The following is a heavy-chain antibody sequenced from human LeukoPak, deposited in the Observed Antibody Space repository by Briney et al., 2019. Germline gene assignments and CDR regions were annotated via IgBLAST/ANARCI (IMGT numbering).Heavy chain of an antibody. V-gene: IGHV1-46*01. Sequence: ASVKVSCKASGYTFSSYYVHWVRQAPGQGLEWMGIINPSDGDTNYAQKFQGRVTMTRDMSTSTVYMELSSLRSEDTAVYYCARAGSTSKGQNWLDPWGQGTLVTVSP. CDR2: INPSDGDT. CDR1: GYTFSSYY. CDR3: ARAGSTSKGQNWLDP. J-gene: IGHJ5*02. D-gene: IGHD3-10*01.